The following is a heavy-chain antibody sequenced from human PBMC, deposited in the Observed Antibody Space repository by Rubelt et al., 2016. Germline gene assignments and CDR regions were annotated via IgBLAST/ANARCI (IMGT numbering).Heavy chain of an antibody. J-gene: IGHJ4*02. D-gene: IGHD6-13*01. V-gene: IGHV3-33*01. Sequence: GKGLEWVAVIWHDGTDKYYADSVKGRFTISRDNSKNTLFLQMNSLRVEDTAVYCCARGIAAPGTDYWGQGTLVTVSP. CDR2: IWHDGTDK. CDR3: ARGIAAPGTDY.